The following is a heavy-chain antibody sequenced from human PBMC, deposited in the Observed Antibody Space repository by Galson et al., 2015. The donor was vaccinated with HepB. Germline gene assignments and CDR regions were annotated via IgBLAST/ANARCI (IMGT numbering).Heavy chain of an antibody. J-gene: IGHJ4*02. Sequence: PALVKPTQTLTLTCTFSGFSLSTSGMRVSWIRQPPGKALEWLGRIDWDDDKFYSSSLKTRLTISKDTANTQVVLTMTNMDPVDTATYYCARMGPGRYFDYWGQGTLVTVSS. V-gene: IGHV2-70*04. CDR2: IDWDDDK. CDR1: GFSLSTSGMR. CDR3: ARMGPGRYFDY.